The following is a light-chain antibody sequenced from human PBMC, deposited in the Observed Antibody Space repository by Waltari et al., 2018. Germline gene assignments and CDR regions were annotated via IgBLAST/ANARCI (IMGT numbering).Light chain of an antibody. CDR3: QHYKNLPVS. Sequence: IVLTQSPGTLPWSPGARATLSCRASQSVSIYLAWYQQKPGQAPRLLIYHTSTRATGIPDRFSGSGSGTDFSLTISGLEPEDFAVYYCQHYKNLPVSFGQGTRVEIK. J-gene: IGKJ1*01. CDR1: QSVSIY. V-gene: IGKV3-20*01. CDR2: HTS.